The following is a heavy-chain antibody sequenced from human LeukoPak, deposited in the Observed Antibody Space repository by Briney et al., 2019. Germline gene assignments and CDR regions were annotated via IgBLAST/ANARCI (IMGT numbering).Heavy chain of an antibody. CDR1: GGSISSSNG. CDR3: ARQRYSSGFYFDY. Sequence: PSETLSLTCAVSGGSISSSNGWSGVRQPPGKGVEWIGEIDHSGSTNYNPSLKSRVTISVDKTKNQFSLKLSSVPAADTAVYYCARQRYSSGFYFDYWGQGTLVTVSS. J-gene: IGHJ4*02. D-gene: IGHD6-19*01. CDR2: IDHSGST. V-gene: IGHV4-4*02.